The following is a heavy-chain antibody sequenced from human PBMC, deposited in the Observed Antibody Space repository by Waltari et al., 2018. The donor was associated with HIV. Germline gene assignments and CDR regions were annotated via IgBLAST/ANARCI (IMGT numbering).Heavy chain of an antibody. CDR3: ARVPDRSGYQRYAMDV. CDR2: IIPLFGEA. D-gene: IGHD3-22*01. J-gene: IGHJ6*02. Sequence: QVQLVQSGAEVTKPGSSVKVPCKASGGTVSSPAISWVRPAPGQGLEWMGAIIPLFGEANYAQKFQGRLTITADESTSTAYMELSSLRSEDTAVYYCARVPDRSGYQRYAMDVWGQGTTVTVS. V-gene: IGHV1-69*01. CDR1: GGTVSSPA.